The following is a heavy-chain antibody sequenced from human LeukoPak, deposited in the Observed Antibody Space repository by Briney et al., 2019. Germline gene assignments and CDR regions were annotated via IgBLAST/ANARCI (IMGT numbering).Heavy chain of an antibody. CDR3: ARHGSGYGSGIRTQPFDY. D-gene: IGHD3-10*01. Sequence: SETLSLTCTVSGGSISGSSYYWGWIRQPPGKGLEWIGNIYYSGSTYYNPSLKSRVTISVDTSKNQFSLKLSSVTAADTAVYYCARHGSGYGSGIRTQPFDYWGQGTLVTVSS. CDR1: GGSISGSSYY. J-gene: IGHJ4*02. CDR2: IYYSGST. V-gene: IGHV4-39*01.